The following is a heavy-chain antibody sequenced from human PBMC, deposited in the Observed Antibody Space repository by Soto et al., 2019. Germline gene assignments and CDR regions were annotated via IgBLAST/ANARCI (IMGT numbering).Heavy chain of an antibody. CDR1: GYTFTSYG. Sequence: VASVKVSCKASGYTFTSYGISWVRQAPGQGLEWMGWISAYNGNTNYAQKLQGRVTMTTDTSTSTAYMELRSLRSDDTAVYYCARDFFNYYDSSGYSFFAFDYWGQGTLVTVSS. CDR2: ISAYNGNT. CDR3: ARDFFNYYDSSGYSFFAFDY. J-gene: IGHJ4*02. D-gene: IGHD3-22*01. V-gene: IGHV1-18*01.